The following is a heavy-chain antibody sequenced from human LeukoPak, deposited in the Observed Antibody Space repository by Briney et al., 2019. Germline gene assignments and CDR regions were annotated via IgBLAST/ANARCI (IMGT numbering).Heavy chain of an antibody. V-gene: IGHV3-23*01. CDR3: ARDSRLAVAGSFDY. D-gene: IGHD6-19*01. CDR1: GFTFSSYA. CDR2: ISGSGGSI. Sequence: GGSLRLSCAASGFTFSSYAMSWVRQAPGKGLEWVSAISGSGGSIYYADSVKGRFTISRDNAKNSLYLQMNSLRAEDTAVYYCARDSRLAVAGSFDYWGQGTLVTVSS. J-gene: IGHJ4*02.